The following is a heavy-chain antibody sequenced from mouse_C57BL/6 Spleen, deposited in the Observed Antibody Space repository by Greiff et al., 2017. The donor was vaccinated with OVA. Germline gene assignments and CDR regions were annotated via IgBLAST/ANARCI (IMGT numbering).Heavy chain of an antibody. CDR3: ARFITTVVALDY. J-gene: IGHJ2*01. Sequence: QVQLKESGPELVKPGASVKISCKASGYAFSSSWMNWVKQRPGKGLEWIGRIYPGDGDTNYNGKFKGKATLTADKSSSTAYMQLSSLTSEDSAVYFCARFITTVVALDYWGQGTTLTVSS. V-gene: IGHV1-82*01. D-gene: IGHD1-1*01. CDR1: GYAFSSSW. CDR2: IYPGDGDT.